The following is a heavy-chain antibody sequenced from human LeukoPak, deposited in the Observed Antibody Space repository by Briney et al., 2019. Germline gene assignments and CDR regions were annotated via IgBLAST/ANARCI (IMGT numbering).Heavy chain of an antibody. J-gene: IGHJ3*02. CDR2: IYYSGTT. V-gene: IGHV4-59*08. CDR3: ARGPYSYDSSGAFDI. D-gene: IGHD3-22*01. Sequence: SETLSLTCTVSGGSINTYYWNWIRQPPGKGLEWIGFIYYSGTTNYNPSLKSRVRMSVDTSKNQFSLKLSSVTAADTAVYFCARGPYSYDSSGAFDIWGQGTMVTVSS. CDR1: GGSINTYY.